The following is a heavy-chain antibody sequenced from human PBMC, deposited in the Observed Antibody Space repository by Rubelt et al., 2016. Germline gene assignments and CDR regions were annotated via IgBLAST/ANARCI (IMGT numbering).Heavy chain of an antibody. J-gene: IGHJ2*01. V-gene: IGHV1-18*01. CDR2: ISAYNGNT. D-gene: IGHD6-6*01. CDR3: ARDRIRIAARQGWYFDL. CDR1: GYTFTSYG. Sequence: QVQLVQSGAEVKKPGAPVKVSCKASGYTFTSYGISWVRQAPGQGLEWMGWISAYNGNTNYAQKLQGRVTMTTATSTSTAYMERSGLRSDDTAVYYCARDRIRIAARQGWYFDLWGRGTLVTVSS.